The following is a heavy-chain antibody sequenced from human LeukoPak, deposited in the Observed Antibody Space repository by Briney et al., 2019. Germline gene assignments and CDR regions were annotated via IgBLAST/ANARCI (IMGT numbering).Heavy chain of an antibody. Sequence: GGSLRLSCAASGFTFDDYGMSWLRQAPGKGLKGVSGINWSGGSTGYADSVNGRFTTSRDNAKNSLYLQMNSLRAEDTALYYRARDYDSSGYSDAFDIWGQGTMVTVSS. J-gene: IGHJ3*02. CDR2: INWSGGST. CDR3: ARDYDSSGYSDAFDI. D-gene: IGHD3-22*01. V-gene: IGHV3-20*04. CDR1: GFTFDDYG.